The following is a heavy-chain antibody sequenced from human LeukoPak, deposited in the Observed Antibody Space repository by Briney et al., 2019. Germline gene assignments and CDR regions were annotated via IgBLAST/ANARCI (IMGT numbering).Heavy chain of an antibody. CDR2: INPSRGCT. V-gene: IGHV1-46*01. J-gene: IGHJ3*02. D-gene: IGHD5-24*01. CDR1: GYTFTSYY. CDR3: AREPPPRGQTPMNDAFDI. Sequence: ASVKVSCKASGYTFTSYYMHWVRQAPGQGLEWMGIINPSRGCTSYAQKFQGRVTMTRDLSTSTVYMELSSLRSEDTAVYYCAREPPPRGQTPMNDAFDIWGQGTMVTVSS.